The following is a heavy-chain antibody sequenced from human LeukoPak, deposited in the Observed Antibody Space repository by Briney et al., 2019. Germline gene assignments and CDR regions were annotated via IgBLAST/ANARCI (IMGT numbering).Heavy chain of an antibody. V-gene: IGHV3-15*01. CDR2: IKSESVGGAI. CDR1: GFTFSNAW. CDR3: TTGFYGDYDGYAY. D-gene: IGHD4-17*01. Sequence: GGSLRLSCAASGFTFSNAWMTWVRQAPGKGLEWVGRIKSESVGGAIDYAAPVKGRFTISRDDSKNTLYLQMNSLKTEDTAVYYCTTGFYGDYDGYAYWGQGTLVTVSS. J-gene: IGHJ4*02.